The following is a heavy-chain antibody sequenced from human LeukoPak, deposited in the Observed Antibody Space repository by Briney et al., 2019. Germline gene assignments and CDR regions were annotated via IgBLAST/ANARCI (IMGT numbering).Heavy chain of an antibody. Sequence: SETLSLTCTVSGGSISSSNWWSWVRQPPGKGLEWIGEIYHSGSTNYNPSLKSRVTISVDKSKNQFSLKLSSVTAADTAVYYCARESEITMIVPKRGWFDPWGQGTLVTVSS. CDR3: ARESEITMIVPKRGWFDP. CDR1: GGSISSSNW. J-gene: IGHJ5*02. CDR2: IYHSGST. D-gene: IGHD3-22*01. V-gene: IGHV4-4*02.